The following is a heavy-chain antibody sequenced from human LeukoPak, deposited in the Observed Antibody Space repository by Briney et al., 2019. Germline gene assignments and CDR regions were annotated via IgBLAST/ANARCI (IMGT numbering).Heavy chain of an antibody. J-gene: IGHJ4*02. CDR1: GFTVSSTY. V-gene: IGHV3-53*01. CDR3: ATGYSSGWLSPGY. Sequence: PGGSLRLSCAASGFTVSSTYMNWVRQAPGKGLEWVSVIYSGGSTYYADSVKGRFTISRDNSKNTLYLQMNSLRAEDTAVYYCATGYSSGWLSPGYWGQGTLVTVSS. D-gene: IGHD6-19*01. CDR2: IYSGGST.